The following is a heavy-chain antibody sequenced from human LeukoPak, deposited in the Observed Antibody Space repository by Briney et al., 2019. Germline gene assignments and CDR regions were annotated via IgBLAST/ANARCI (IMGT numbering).Heavy chain of an antibody. V-gene: IGHV3-53*01. CDR1: GFTVSSNH. CDR2: IYSGGST. Sequence: GGSLRLSCAASGFTVSSNHMSWVRQAPGKGLEWVSVIYSGGSTYYADSVKGRFTISRDNSKNTLYLQMNSLRAEDTAVYYCARGVWGIAVSQAFDIWGQGTMVTVSS. D-gene: IGHD6-19*01. J-gene: IGHJ3*02. CDR3: ARGVWGIAVSQAFDI.